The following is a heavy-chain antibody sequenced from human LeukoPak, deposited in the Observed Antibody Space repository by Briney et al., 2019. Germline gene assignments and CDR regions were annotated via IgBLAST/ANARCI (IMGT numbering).Heavy chain of an antibody. Sequence: GASVKVSCKASGYTFTSYDISWVRQAPGQGLEWMGGIIPIFGTANYAQKFQGRVTITTDESTSTAYMELSSLRSEDTAVYYCARVIASRGYWFDPWGQGTLVTVSS. CDR2: IIPIFGTA. CDR3: ARVIASRGYWFDP. V-gene: IGHV1-69*05. J-gene: IGHJ5*02. D-gene: IGHD3-22*01. CDR1: GYTFTSYD.